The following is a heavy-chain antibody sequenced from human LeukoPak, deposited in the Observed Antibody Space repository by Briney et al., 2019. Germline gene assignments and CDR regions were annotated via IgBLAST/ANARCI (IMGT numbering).Heavy chain of an antibody. CDR2: MNPNSGNT. CDR1: GYSFTSYD. Sequence: ASVQVSCKASGYSFTSYDINWVRQATGQGLEWMGWMNPNSGNTGYAQKFQGRVTITRNTSTSTAYMELSSLRSEDTAVYYCARCTKEDAFDIWGQGTMVTVSS. D-gene: IGHD1-1*01. CDR3: ARCTKEDAFDI. V-gene: IGHV1-8*03. J-gene: IGHJ3*02.